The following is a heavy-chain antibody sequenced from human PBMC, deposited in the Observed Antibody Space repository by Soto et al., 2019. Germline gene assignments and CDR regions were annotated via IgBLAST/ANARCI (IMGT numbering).Heavy chain of an antibody. J-gene: IGHJ6*02. V-gene: IGHV1-2*02. CDR3: ARRTGDSSSWYPRYYGMDV. D-gene: IGHD6-13*01. Sequence: ASVKVSCKASGYTFTGYYMHWVRQAPGQGLEWMGWINPNSGGTNYAQKFQGRVTMTRDTSISTAYMELSRLRSDDTAVYYCARRTGDSSSWYPRYYGMDVWGQGTKVTVYS. CDR1: GYTFTGYY. CDR2: INPNSGGT.